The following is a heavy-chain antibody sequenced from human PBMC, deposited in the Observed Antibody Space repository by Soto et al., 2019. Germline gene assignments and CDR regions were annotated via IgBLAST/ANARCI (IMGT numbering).Heavy chain of an antibody. CDR2: ISASGDST. CDR1: GFTLSNYA. J-gene: IGHJ4*02. V-gene: IGHV3-23*01. Sequence: EVQLLESGGGLVQPGGSLRLSCATSGFTLSNYAMNWVRQSPGKGLEWVSSISASGDSTYYPESVKGRFTVSRDNSKNPLYLQIDSLRAEDTAVYYCAKGGSLTGYFTYDYWGQGALVTVSS. D-gene: IGHD3-9*01. CDR3: AKGGSLTGYFTYDY.